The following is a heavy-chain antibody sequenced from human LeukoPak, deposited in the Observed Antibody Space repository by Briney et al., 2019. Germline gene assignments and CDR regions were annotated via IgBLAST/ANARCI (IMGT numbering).Heavy chain of an antibody. D-gene: IGHD3-22*01. Sequence: ASVKVSCKVSGYTLTELSMHWVRQAPGKGVEWMGRFDPEDGETIYAQKFQGRVTMTEDTSTDTAYMELSSLRSEDTAVYYCATQLPYYDSSGYSPFVLDYWGQGTLVTVSS. CDR1: GYTLTELS. CDR2: FDPEDGET. CDR3: ATQLPYYDSSGYSPFVLDY. J-gene: IGHJ4*02. V-gene: IGHV1-24*01.